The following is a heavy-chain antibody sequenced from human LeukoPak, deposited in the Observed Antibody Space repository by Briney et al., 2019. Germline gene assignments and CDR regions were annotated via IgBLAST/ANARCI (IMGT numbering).Heavy chain of an antibody. CDR3: ARDRSRNYGYYFDF. V-gene: IGHV3-21*01. D-gene: IGHD4-11*01. CDR1: GITFSSHT. J-gene: IGHJ4*02. CDR2: ISSSSSYI. Sequence: GGSLRLSCAASGITFSSHTMNWVRQAPGKGLEWVSSISSSSSYIYYAGSVKGRFTIPRDNAKNSLFLQMTSLRAKDTAVYYCARDRSRNYGYYFDFWGQGTLVSVSS.